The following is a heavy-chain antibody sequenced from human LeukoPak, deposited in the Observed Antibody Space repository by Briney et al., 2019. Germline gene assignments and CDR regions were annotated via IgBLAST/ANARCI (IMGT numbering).Heavy chain of an antibody. Sequence: SETLSLTCTVSGGSISGYCWTWIRQPAGKGLEWIGRIYNIGSPNYNPALKSRVTISVDTSKNQFSLKLSSVTAADSAVYYCARDHGSGWYSLDYWGQGTLVTVSS. CDR2: IYNIGSP. D-gene: IGHD6-19*01. V-gene: IGHV4-4*07. CDR3: ARDHGSGWYSLDY. CDR1: GGSISGYC. J-gene: IGHJ4*02.